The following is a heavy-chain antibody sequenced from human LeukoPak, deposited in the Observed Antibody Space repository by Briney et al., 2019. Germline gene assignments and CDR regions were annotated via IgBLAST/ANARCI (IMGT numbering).Heavy chain of an antibody. CDR2: FRRDGAN. D-gene: IGHD5-24*01. J-gene: IGHJ4*02. V-gene: IGHV4-59*01. Sequence: SETLSLTCSVSGGSMTSAYYNWIRQSPGMGLEWIGYFRRDGANDYNPSFKNRATISVDTSKNQFSLKLSSVTAADTAVYYCARGAWVGAGSYYFDYWGQGTLVTVSS. CDR3: ARGAWVGAGSYYFDY. CDR1: GGSMTSAY.